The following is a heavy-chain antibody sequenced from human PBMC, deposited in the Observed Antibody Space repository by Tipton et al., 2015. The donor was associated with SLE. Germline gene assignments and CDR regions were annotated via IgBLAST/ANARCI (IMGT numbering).Heavy chain of an antibody. J-gene: IGHJ6*02. CDR2: IYYTGST. V-gene: IGHV4-59*01. CDR3: ARGFHSNYYYYYGMDV. Sequence: TLSLTCTVSGGSISSYYWNWIRQPPGKGLEWIGYIYYTGSTSYNPSLKSRVTISVDTSKNQFSLRLSSVTAADTAVYYCARGFHSNYYYYYGMDVWGQGTTVTVSS. D-gene: IGHD4-11*01. CDR1: GGSISSYY.